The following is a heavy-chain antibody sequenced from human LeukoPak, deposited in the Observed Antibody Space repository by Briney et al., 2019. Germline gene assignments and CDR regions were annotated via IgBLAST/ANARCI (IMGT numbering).Heavy chain of an antibody. D-gene: IGHD1-26*01. CDR1: GYTFTSYG. Sequence: GASVKVSCKASGYTFTSYGISWVRQAPGQGLEWMGWISAYNGNSRYAQKLQGRVTMTKDTSTSTAYMDLSDLKSEDTAVYYCARDQSGEWDLLSGWWFDPWGQGTLVTVSS. CDR2: ISAYNGNS. CDR3: ARDQSGEWDLLSGWWFDP. J-gene: IGHJ5*02. V-gene: IGHV1-18*01.